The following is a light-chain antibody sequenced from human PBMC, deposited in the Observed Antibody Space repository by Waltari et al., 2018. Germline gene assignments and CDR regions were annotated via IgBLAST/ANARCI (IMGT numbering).Light chain of an antibody. CDR2: GSS. J-gene: IGLJ3*02. CDR1: GSNIGAGYD. Sequence: QSVLTQPPSVSGAPGQRVTISCTGSGSNIGAGYDVHWYQQLPRAAPKLLIYGSSTRPLGVPDRFFGSTSGTSASLTITGLQAEDEADYYCQSYDTSLSVVFGGGTEVTVL. V-gene: IGLV1-40*01. CDR3: QSYDTSLSVV.